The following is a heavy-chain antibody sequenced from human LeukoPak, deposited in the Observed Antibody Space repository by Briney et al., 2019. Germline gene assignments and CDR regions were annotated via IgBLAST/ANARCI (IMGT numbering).Heavy chain of an antibody. J-gene: IGHJ4*02. CDR1: GFTVSSNY. D-gene: IGHD3-9*01. Sequence: PGGSLRLSCAASGFTVSSNYMSWVRQAPGKGLEWVSVIYSGGSTYYADSVKGRFTISRHNSKNTLYLQMNSLRAEDTAVYYCARSFYDILIGYYQYFDYWGQGALVTVSS. CDR2: IYSGGST. CDR3: ARSFYDILIGYYQYFDY. V-gene: IGHV3-53*04.